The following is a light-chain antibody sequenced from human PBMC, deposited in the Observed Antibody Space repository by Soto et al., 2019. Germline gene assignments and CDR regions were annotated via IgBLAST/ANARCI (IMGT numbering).Light chain of an antibody. V-gene: IGLV2-23*02. CDR1: SSNVGSYNF. Sequence: QSVLTQPASVSGSPGQSITISCTGTSSNVGSYNFVSWYRQYPGKAPELIIYEVSQRPSTFFNRYSGSKSGNTASLTVSGLQSDDEADYYCCSYAGNNSVVFGGGTKLTVL. J-gene: IGLJ3*02. CDR2: EVS. CDR3: CSYAGNNSVV.